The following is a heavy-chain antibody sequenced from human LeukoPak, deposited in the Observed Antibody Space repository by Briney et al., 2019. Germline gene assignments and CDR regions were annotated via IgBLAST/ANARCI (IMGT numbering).Heavy chain of an antibody. D-gene: IGHD3-10*01. CDR1: GFIFSNYW. V-gene: IGHV3-7*01. J-gene: IGHJ4*02. CDR2: INQDGSEK. CDR3: ARCGDGLPCDFDY. Sequence: GGSLRLSCAASGFIFSNYWMIWVRQAPGKGLEWVGNINQDGSEKNYGDSVRGRFTFSRDNAQDTLYLQMNSLRAEDTAVYYCARCGDGLPCDFDYWGQGTLVTVSS.